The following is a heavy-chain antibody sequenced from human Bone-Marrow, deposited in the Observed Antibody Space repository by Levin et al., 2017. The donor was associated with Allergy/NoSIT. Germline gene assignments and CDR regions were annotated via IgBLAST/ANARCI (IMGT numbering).Heavy chain of an antibody. D-gene: IGHD6-6*01. CDR1: GFSFSGSA. V-gene: IGHV3-73*01. Sequence: PGGSLRLSCAASGFSFSGSAMHWVRQASGKGLEWVGRIRIKTKNYATAYAASVKGRFTISRDDSKNTAYLQMNSLKTEDTAVYYCTRLASSSPGATMSGSVDFDYWCQGTLVTVSS. CDR3: TRLASSSPGATMSGSVDFDY. CDR2: IRIKTKNYAT. J-gene: IGHJ4*02.